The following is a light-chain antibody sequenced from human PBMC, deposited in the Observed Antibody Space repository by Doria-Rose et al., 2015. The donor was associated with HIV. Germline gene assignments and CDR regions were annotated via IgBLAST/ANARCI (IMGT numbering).Light chain of an antibody. J-gene: IGKJ1*01. Sequence: TQSPGTLSLSPGERGTLSCRASQSFSSTYLAWYQQKPGQAPSLLIYDGSTRATGIPDRFSASGSGTDFTLTINRLEPEGFALYYCHQYGTSWTFGQGTKVEI. CDR2: DGS. CDR3: HQYGTSWT. CDR1: QSFSSTY. V-gene: IGKV3-20*01.